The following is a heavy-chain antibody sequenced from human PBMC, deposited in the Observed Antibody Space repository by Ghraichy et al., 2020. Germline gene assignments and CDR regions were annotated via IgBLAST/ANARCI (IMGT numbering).Heavy chain of an antibody. Sequence: LSLTCAASGFAFGYYAMSWVRQAPGKGLEWVSSIGGSDGSTYYADSVKGRFTISRDTSKNTLFLQMHSLKAEDTAVYYCAKDGSGSGWPESDYWGQGTLVTVSS. CDR2: IGGSDGST. D-gene: IGHD6-19*01. J-gene: IGHJ4*02. V-gene: IGHV3-23*01. CDR3: AKDGSGSGWPESDY. CDR1: GFAFGYYA.